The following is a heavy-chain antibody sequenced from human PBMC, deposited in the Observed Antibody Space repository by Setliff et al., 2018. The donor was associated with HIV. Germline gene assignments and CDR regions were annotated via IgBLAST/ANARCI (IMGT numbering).Heavy chain of an antibody. Sequence: GGSLRLSCAASGFTFSSYAMSWVRQAPGKGLEWVSYISSSSSYTHYADSVKGRFTISRDNSKNTLYLQMNSLRAEDTSVFFCAKDLCRGGSCYTSYYYGLDVWGQGTTVTVSS. CDR3: AKDLCRGGSCYTSYYYGLDV. CDR1: GFTFSSYA. V-gene: IGHV3-21*01. J-gene: IGHJ6*02. D-gene: IGHD2-15*01. CDR2: ISSSSSYT.